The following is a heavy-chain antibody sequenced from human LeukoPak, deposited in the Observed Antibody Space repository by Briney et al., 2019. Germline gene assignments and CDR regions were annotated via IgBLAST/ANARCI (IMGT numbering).Heavy chain of an antibody. J-gene: IGHJ4*02. V-gene: IGHV3-53*01. CDR2: LYSDGNT. Sequence: GGSLRLFCAASGFTVITNDMTWVRQAPGKGLEWVSVLYSDGNTKYADSVQGRFTISRDNSKNTLYLEMNSLSPDDTAVYYCARGVEPLAANTLAYWGQGTLVTVSS. CDR3: ARGVEPLAANTLAY. D-gene: IGHD1-14*01. CDR1: GFTVITND.